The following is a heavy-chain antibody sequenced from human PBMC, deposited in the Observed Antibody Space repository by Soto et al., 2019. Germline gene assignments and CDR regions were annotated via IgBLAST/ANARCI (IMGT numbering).Heavy chain of an antibody. CDR1: GFTFDDYA. Sequence: EVQLVESGGGLVQPGRSLRLSCAASGFTFDDYAMHWVRQAPGKGLEWVSGISWNSGSIGYADSVKGRFTISRDNAKKSLYMQMNSLRAEDTALYYCAKGLYYYGSGSYVKNNWYFDLWGRGTLVTVSS. J-gene: IGHJ2*01. V-gene: IGHV3-9*01. CDR2: ISWNSGSI. CDR3: AKGLYYYGSGSYVKNNWYFDL. D-gene: IGHD3-10*01.